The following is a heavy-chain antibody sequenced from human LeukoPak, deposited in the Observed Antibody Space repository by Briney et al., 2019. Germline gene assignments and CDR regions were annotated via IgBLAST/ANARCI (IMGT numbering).Heavy chain of an antibody. CDR3: AREGNYSDSSGYFH. D-gene: IGHD3-22*01. CDR1: GYTFTSYG. Sequence: ASVKVSCKASGYTFTSYGISWVRQAPGQGLEWVGWISAYNGNTNYAQKLQGRVTMTTDTSTSTAYMELRSLRSDDTAVYYCAREGNYSDSSGYFHWGQGTLVIVSS. J-gene: IGHJ4*02. V-gene: IGHV1-18*01. CDR2: ISAYNGNT.